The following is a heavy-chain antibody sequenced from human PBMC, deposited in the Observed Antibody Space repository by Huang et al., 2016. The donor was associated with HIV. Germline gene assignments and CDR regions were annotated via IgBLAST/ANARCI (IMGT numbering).Heavy chain of an antibody. J-gene: IGHJ3*02. CDR1: GGSITSSSYY. D-gene: IGHD3-22*01. CDR2: IEYSGST. Sequence: QLQLQGSGPGLVKPSETLSLTCTVSGGSITSSSYYWGWIRQPPGKGLEGVGSIEYSGSTAYNPSIKSRGTVSVDTSKNQFSLKLSSVTAADTAVYYCARHFSYYDSSGYTPWDAFDIWGQGTMVTVSS. CDR3: ARHFSYYDSSGYTPWDAFDI. V-gene: IGHV4-39*01.